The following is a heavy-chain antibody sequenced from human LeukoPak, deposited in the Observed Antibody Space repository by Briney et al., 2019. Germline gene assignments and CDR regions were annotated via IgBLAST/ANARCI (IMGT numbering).Heavy chain of an antibody. Sequence: GGSLRLSCAASGFSFNRYAMTWVRQAPGKGLEWVSDISDSGVSTYYADSLKGRFTISRDNSKNTLYLQMNSLRAEDTAVYYCAKQSVHWGQGTLVTVSS. J-gene: IGHJ4*02. CDR3: AKQSVH. CDR1: GFSFNRYA. V-gene: IGHV3-23*01. CDR2: ISDSGVST. D-gene: IGHD6-19*01.